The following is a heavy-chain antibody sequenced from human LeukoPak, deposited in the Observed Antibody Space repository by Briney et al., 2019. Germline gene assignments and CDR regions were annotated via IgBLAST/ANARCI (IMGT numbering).Heavy chain of an antibody. V-gene: IGHV6-1*01. J-gene: IGHJ3*02. CDR1: SSYA. Sequence: SSYAISWVRQAPGQGLEWLGRTYYRSKWYNDYAVSVKSRITINPDTSKNQFSLQLNSVTPEDTAVYYCARVGSQDAFDIWGQGTMVTVSS. D-gene: IGHD5-12*01. CDR2: TYYRSKWYN. CDR3: ARVGSQDAFDI.